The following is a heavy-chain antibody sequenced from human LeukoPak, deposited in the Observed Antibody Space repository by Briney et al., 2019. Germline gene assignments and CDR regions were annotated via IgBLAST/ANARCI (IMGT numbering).Heavy chain of an antibody. J-gene: IGHJ4*02. Sequence: GASVTLSCKASGYTFTSYYMQWARQAPGQGLEWMGLINPSGGSTTYAQRFQGRVTMTGDTSTSTVYMELSSLRAEDTAVYYCARVPGDSGSYYSVYWGQGTLVTVSS. D-gene: IGHD1-26*01. CDR2: INPSGGST. CDR3: ARVPGDSGSYYSVY. CDR1: GYTFTSYY. V-gene: IGHV1-46*03.